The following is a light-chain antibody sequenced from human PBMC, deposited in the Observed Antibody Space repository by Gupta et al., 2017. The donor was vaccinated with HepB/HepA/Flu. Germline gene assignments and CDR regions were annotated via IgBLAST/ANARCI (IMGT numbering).Light chain of an antibody. CDR1: SSNIGRNT. Sequence: QSVLTQPPSASGTPGQRVTISCSASSSNIGRNTVNWYQQLPGTAPKLLIFNNNQRPSGVPDRYSGSKSGTSASLAISGLQSEDEAAYYCAAWDDSLNGREVFGTGTEVTVL. CDR2: NNN. CDR3: AAWDDSLNGREV. J-gene: IGLJ1*01. V-gene: IGLV1-44*01.